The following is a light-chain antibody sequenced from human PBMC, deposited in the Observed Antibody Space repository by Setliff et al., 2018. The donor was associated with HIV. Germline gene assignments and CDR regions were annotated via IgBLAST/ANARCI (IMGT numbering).Light chain of an antibody. Sequence: QSALTQPRSVSGSPGQSVTISCTGTSSDVGGYNYVSWYQQHPDKAPKLIIYDVSKRPSGVPDRFSGSKSGNTASLPISGLQAEDEVDYYCCSYAGTYTSLYVFGTGNKV. CDR2: DVS. J-gene: IGLJ1*01. CDR1: SSDVGGYNY. CDR3: CSYAGTYTSLYV. V-gene: IGLV2-11*01.